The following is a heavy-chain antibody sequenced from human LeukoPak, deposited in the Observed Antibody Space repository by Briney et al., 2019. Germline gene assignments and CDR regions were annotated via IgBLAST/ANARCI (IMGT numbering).Heavy chain of an antibody. CDR2: ISPYNGNT. CDR1: GYTFTSYG. J-gene: IGHJ4*02. V-gene: IGHV1-18*01. CDR3: ASEMATIVNQFDY. Sequence: ASVKVSCKASGYTFTSYGISWVRQAPGQGLEWMGWISPYNGNTNYAQKLQGRVTMTTDTSTTTAYMELRSLRSDDTAVYYCASEMATIVNQFDYWGQGTLVTVSS. D-gene: IGHD5-24*01.